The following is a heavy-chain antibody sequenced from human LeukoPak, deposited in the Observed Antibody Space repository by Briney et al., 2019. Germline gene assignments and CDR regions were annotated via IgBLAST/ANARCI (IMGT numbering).Heavy chain of an antibody. Sequence: SETLSLTCTVSGGSISSYYWSWIRQPPGKGLEWIGYIYYSGSTNYNPSLKSRVTISVDTSKNQFSLKLSSVTAADTAVYYCARSAGYSHPDYWGQGTLVTVSS. V-gene: IGHV4-59*01. CDR1: GGSISSYY. CDR2: IYYSGST. CDR3: ARSAGYSHPDY. D-gene: IGHD2-21*01. J-gene: IGHJ4*02.